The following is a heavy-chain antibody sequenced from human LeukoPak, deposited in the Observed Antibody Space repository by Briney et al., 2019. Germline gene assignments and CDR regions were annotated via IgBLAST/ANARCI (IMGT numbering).Heavy chain of an antibody. Sequence: PSETLSLTCTVSGGSISSGSYYWSWIRQPAGKGLEWIGRIYTSGSTNYNPSLKSRVTISVDTSKNQFSLKLSSVTAADTAVYYCARDGGSSGWVDAFDIWGQGTMVTVSS. CDR2: IYTSGST. D-gene: IGHD6-19*01. CDR1: GGSISSGSYY. J-gene: IGHJ3*02. CDR3: ARDGGSSGWVDAFDI. V-gene: IGHV4-61*02.